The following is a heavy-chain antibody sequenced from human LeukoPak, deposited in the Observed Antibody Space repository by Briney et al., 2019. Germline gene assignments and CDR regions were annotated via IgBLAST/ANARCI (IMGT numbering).Heavy chain of an antibody. CDR1: GYTFTSSY. Sequence: ASVKVSCKASGYTFTSSYMHWVRQAPGQGLEWMGLINPSGGSTSYAQKFQGRVTMTRDTSTSTVYMELSSLRSEDTAVYYCARPYSGNSGGPAWFDPWGQGTLVTVSS. D-gene: IGHD1-26*01. CDR2: INPSGGST. CDR3: ARPYSGNSGGPAWFDP. J-gene: IGHJ5*02. V-gene: IGHV1-46*01.